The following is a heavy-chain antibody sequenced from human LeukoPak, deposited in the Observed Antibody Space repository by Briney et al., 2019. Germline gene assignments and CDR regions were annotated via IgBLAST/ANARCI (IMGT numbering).Heavy chain of an antibody. Sequence: ASVKVSCKASGGTFSSYAISWVRQATGQGLEWMGWMNPNSGNTGYAQKFQGRVTITRNTSISTAYMELSSLRSEDTAVYYCARGRGSGFGGHWGQGTLVTVSS. CDR1: GGTFSSYA. CDR2: MNPNSGNT. J-gene: IGHJ4*02. D-gene: IGHD3-22*01. CDR3: ARGRGSGFGGH. V-gene: IGHV1-8*03.